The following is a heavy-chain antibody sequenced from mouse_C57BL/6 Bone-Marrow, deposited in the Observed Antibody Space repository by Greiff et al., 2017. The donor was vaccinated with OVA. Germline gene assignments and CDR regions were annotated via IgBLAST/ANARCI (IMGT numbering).Heavy chain of an antibody. J-gene: IGHJ3*01. CDR1: GFTFSDYY. CDR3: ARRRLYYGSSLAY. Sequence: EVQLVESGGGLVQPGGSLKLSCAASGFTFSDYYMYWVRQTPEKRLEWVAYISNGGGSTYYPDTVKGRFTISRDNAKNTLYLQMSRLKSEDTAMYYCARRRLYYGSSLAYWGQGTLVTVSA. V-gene: IGHV5-12*01. D-gene: IGHD1-1*01. CDR2: ISNGGGST.